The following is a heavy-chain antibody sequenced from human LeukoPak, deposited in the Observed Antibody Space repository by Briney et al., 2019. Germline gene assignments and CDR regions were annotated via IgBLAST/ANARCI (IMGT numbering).Heavy chain of an antibody. Sequence: SETLSLTCTVSGGSIRMSTYYWGWIRQPPGKGLEWNRSIYHSGSTHYNPSLRSRVTMSVDTSKNQFTLKVTAVTAADTAVYYCVTNGTVTVAGTKFNYFDYWGQGALVTVSS. V-gene: IGHV4-39*01. J-gene: IGHJ4*02. CDR1: GGSIRMSTYY. CDR2: IYHSGST. D-gene: IGHD6-19*01. CDR3: VTNGTVTVAGTKFNYFDY.